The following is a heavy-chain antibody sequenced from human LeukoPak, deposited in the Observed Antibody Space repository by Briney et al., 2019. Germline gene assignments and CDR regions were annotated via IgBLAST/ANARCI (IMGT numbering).Heavy chain of an antibody. CDR2: ILYDGNNK. Sequence: GGSLRLSCAASGFTFSNYAMHWVRQAPGKGLEWVALILYDGNNKYYADSVKGRFTISSDNSKNTLFLQMNSLRAEDTAVYYCARSYSSSQSNCFDPWGQGTLVTVSS. CDR1: GFTFSNYA. D-gene: IGHD6-13*01. CDR3: ARSYSSSQSNCFDP. J-gene: IGHJ5*02. V-gene: IGHV3-30*14.